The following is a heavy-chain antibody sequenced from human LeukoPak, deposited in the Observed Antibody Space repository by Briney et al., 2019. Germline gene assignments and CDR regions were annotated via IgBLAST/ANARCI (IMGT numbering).Heavy chain of an antibody. CDR1: GYSFTSYW. V-gene: IGHV5-51*01. D-gene: IGHD6-6*01. CDR2: IYPGDSDT. CDR3: ATQEPSNSSSNLYYYYYYGMDV. J-gene: IGHJ6*02. Sequence: GGSLKTSCKGSGYSFTSYWIGWVRQMPGKGLEWMGIIYPGDSDTRYSPSFQGQVTISADKSISTAYLQWSSLKASDTAMYYCATQEPSNSSSNLYYYYYYGMDVWGQGTTVTVSS.